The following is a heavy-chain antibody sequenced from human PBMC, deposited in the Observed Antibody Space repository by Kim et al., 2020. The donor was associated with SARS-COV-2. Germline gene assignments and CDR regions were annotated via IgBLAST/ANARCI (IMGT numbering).Heavy chain of an antibody. CDR3: ARDSPWAAAGTRGGVLPHY. CDR1: GFTFSSYW. J-gene: IGHJ4*02. Sequence: GGSLRLSCAASGFTFSSYWMSWVRQAPGKGLEWVANIKQDGSEKYYVDSVKGRFTISRDNAKNSLYLQMNSLRAEDTAVYYCARDSPWAAAGTRGGVLPHYWGQGTLVTVSS. V-gene: IGHV3-7*05. CDR2: IKQDGSEK. D-gene: IGHD6-13*01.